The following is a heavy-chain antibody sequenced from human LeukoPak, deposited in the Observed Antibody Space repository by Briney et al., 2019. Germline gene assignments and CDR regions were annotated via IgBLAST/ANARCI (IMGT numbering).Heavy chain of an antibody. Sequence: PSETLSLTCGVNGGSFSGYYWSWIRQPPGKGLEWIGEINHSGSTNYNPSLKSRVTISVDTSKNQFSPKLSSVTAADTAVYYCARQYSSGWYKGYFQYWGQGTLVTVSS. V-gene: IGHV4-34*01. J-gene: IGHJ1*01. CDR3: ARQYSSGWYKGYFQY. CDR1: GGSFSGYY. D-gene: IGHD6-19*01. CDR2: INHSGST.